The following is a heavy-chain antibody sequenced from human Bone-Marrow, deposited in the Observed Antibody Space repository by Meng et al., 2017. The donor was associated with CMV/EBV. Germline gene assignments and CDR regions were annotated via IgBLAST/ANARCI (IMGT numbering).Heavy chain of an antibody. CDR1: GGSFSGYY. CDR3: ARHPHYYHHTNWFDP. Sequence: SETLSLTCAVYGGSFSGYYWSWIRQPPGKGLEWIGEINHSGSTNYNPSLKSRVTISVDTSKNQFSLKLSSVTAADMAVYYCARHPHYYHHTNWFDPWGQGTLVTVSS. CDR2: INHSGST. D-gene: IGHD1-26*01. V-gene: IGHV4-34*01. J-gene: IGHJ5*02.